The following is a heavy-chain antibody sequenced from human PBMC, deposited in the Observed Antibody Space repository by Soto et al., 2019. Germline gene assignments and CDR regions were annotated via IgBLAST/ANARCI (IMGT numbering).Heavy chain of an antibody. V-gene: IGHV3-7*01. CDR1: GCSFSASW. CDR3: GRSPYYGAIDY. D-gene: IGHD3-10*01. CDR2: IKQDGSEK. Sequence: EVQLMESGGGLVQPGGSLRLSCAASGCSFSASWMTWVRQAPGKGLEWVADIKQDGSEKNYVDSVKGRVTISRDNAKNPLYLQMNSLRAEDTAVYYCGRSPYYGAIDYWGLGTLVIVSS. J-gene: IGHJ4*02.